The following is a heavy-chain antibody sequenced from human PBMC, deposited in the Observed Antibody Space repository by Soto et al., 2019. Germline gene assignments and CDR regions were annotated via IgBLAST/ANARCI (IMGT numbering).Heavy chain of an antibody. Sequence: QVQLVQSGAEVKKPGSSVKVSCKASGGTFSSYAISWVRQAPGQGLEWMGGIIPIFGTANYAQKFQGRVTITADESTSTAYMELSSLRSEDTAVYYCASRHRCSSWTSSSYYFDYWGQGALVTVSS. J-gene: IGHJ4*02. V-gene: IGHV1-69*01. D-gene: IGHD6-13*01. CDR2: IIPIFGTA. CDR1: GGTFSSYA. CDR3: ASRHRCSSWTSSSYYFDY.